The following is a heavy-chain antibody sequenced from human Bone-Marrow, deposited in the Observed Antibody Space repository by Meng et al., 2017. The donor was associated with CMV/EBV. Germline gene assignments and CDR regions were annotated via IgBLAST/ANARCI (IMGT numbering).Heavy chain of an antibody. D-gene: IGHD2-2*01. Sequence: SETMSLTCTVSGGSISSSSYYWGWIRQPPGKGLEWIGSIYYSGSTYYNPSLKSRVTISVDTSKNQFSLKLSSVTAADTAVYYCARHGGGTYVVPAATVFDYWGQGTLVTVSS. CDR1: GGSISSSSYY. CDR2: IYYSGST. CDR3: ARHGGGTYVVPAATVFDY. J-gene: IGHJ4*02. V-gene: IGHV4-39*01.